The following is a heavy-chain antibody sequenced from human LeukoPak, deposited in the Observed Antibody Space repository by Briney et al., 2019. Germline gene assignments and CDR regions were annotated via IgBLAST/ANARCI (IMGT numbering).Heavy chain of an antibody. J-gene: IGHJ4*01. Sequence: ASVKVSCKASGYTFTGYYMHWVRQAPGQGLEWMGWINPNSGGTNYAQKFQGRVTMTRDTSISTAYMELSRLRSDDTAVYYCAGTDNVGAGNDYWGQGTLVTVSS. CDR3: AGTDNVGAGNDY. CDR1: GYTFTGYY. CDR2: INPNSGGT. V-gene: IGHV1-2*02. D-gene: IGHD1-26*01.